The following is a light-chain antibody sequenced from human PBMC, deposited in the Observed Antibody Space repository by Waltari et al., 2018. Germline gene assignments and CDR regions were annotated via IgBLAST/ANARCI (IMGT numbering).Light chain of an antibody. CDR1: QSIADW. J-gene: IGKJ2*01. Sequence: DIQLTQSPSTLSASVGDRVTITCRSSQSIADWLAWYQQKPGNAPKLLIYKASSVDMGVPSRFSGSGSGTEFTLTISSLQPDDFATYHCQQYASYPYTFGQGTKLEIK. CDR2: KAS. CDR3: QQYASYPYT. V-gene: IGKV1-5*03.